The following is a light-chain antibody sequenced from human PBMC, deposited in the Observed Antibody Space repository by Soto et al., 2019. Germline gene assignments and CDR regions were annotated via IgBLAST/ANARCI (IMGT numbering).Light chain of an antibody. CDR3: QHYFTYPIP. V-gene: IGKV1-16*01. CDR1: QDISLY. Sequence: DIQMTQSPSTLSVSIGDRVTITCRASQDISLYLAWYQQKPGKAPISLIYAASSLQNWVPSRFSGSGSGTDFTLTISSLQPEDFATYYCQHYFTYPIPFGQGTRLEIK. CDR2: AAS. J-gene: IGKJ5*01.